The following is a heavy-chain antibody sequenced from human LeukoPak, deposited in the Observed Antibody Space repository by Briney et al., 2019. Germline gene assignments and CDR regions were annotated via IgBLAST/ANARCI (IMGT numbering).Heavy chain of an antibody. CDR2: ISGSGGST. D-gene: IGHD6-19*01. CDR3: AKGSSGWYWREYFDY. V-gene: IGHV3-23*01. J-gene: IGHJ4*02. CDR1: GFTFSSYA. Sequence: GGSLRLSCAASGFTFSSYAMSWVRQAPGKGLEWVSAISGSGGSTYYADSVKGRFTISRDNSKNTLYLQMNSLRAEDTAVYYCAKGSSGWYWREYFDYWGQGTLVTVSS.